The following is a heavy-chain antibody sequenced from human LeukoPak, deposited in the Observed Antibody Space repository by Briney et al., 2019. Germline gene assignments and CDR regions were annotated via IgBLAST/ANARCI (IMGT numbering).Heavy chain of an antibody. V-gene: IGHV4-59*08. J-gene: IGHJ6*02. Sequence: PSETLSLTCTVSGGSIGTYYWTWIRQPPGKGLEWIGYIYYSGSTKYNPSLESRVTISIDTSKKQFSLKLSSVSAADTAVYYCARRKAENPYYGFDVWGQGTTVTVSS. CDR3: ARRKAENPYYGFDV. CDR1: GGSIGTYY. CDR2: IYYSGST. D-gene: IGHD1-14*01.